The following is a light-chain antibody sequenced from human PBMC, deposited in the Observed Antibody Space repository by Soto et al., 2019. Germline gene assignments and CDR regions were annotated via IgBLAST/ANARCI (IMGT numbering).Light chain of an antibody. Sequence: EIVLTQSPGTLSLSPGERATLSCRASHSVSSSYLAWYQQKPGQAPRLLIYGASSRATGLPDRFSGSGSGTDLTLTISRLEPEDFAVYYCQQYGTSPLTWTFGQGTKMEVK. CDR1: HSVSSSY. CDR3: QQYGTSPLTWT. J-gene: IGKJ1*01. V-gene: IGKV3-20*01. CDR2: GAS.